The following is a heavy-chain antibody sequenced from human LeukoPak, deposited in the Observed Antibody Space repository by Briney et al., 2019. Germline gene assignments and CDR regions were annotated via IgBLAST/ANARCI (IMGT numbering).Heavy chain of an antibody. CDR1: GITLSNYG. Sequence: GGSLRLSCAVSGITLSNYGMSWVRQGPGKGLEWVAGISDSGGRTNYADSVKGRFTISRDNPKNTLYLQMNSLRAEDTAVYFCAKRGVVIRVILVGFHKEAYYFDSWGQGALVTVSS. V-gene: IGHV3-23*01. CDR2: ISDSGGRT. J-gene: IGHJ4*02. CDR3: AKRGVVIRVILVGFHKEAYYFDS. D-gene: IGHD3-22*01.